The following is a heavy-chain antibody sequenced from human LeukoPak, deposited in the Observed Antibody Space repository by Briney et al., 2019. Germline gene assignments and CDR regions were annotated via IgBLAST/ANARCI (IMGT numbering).Heavy chain of an antibody. V-gene: IGHV3-30-3*02. CDR3: AKYAPPTTVATRYFDY. CDR1: GFTFSSYA. Sequence: PGGSLRLSCAASGFTFSSYAMHWVRQAPGKGLEWVAVISYDGSNKYYADSVKGRFTISRDNSKNTLYLQMNSLRAEDTAVYYCAKYAPPTTVATRYFDYWGQGTLVTVSS. CDR2: ISYDGSNK. J-gene: IGHJ4*02. D-gene: IGHD4-23*01.